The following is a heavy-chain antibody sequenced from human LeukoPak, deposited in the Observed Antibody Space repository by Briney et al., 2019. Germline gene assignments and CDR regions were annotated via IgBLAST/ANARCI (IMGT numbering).Heavy chain of an antibody. Sequence: ASVKVSCKASGYTFTSYYMHWVRQAPGQGLEWMGIINPSGGSTSHAQKFQGRVTMTRDTSTSTVYMELSSLRSEDTAVYYCARDRLGGLWFGEFAYYFDYWGQGTLVTVSS. CDR2: INPSGGST. CDR3: ARDRLGGLWFGEFAYYFDY. V-gene: IGHV1-46*01. CDR1: GYTFTSYY. J-gene: IGHJ4*02. D-gene: IGHD3-10*01.